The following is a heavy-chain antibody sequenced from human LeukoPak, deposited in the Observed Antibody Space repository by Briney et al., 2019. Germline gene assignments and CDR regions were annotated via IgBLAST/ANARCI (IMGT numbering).Heavy chain of an antibody. J-gene: IGHJ3*02. V-gene: IGHV3-64*01. CDR3: ARDNGDRSGSWYEGDAFDI. CDR2: ISSNGGST. Sequence: GGSLRLSCAASGFTFSSYAMHWVRQAPGKGLEYVSAISSNGGSTYYANSVKGRFTISRDNSKNTLYLQMGSLRAEDMAVYYCARDNGDRSGSWYEGDAFDIWGQGTMVTVSS. D-gene: IGHD6-13*01. CDR1: GFTFSSYA.